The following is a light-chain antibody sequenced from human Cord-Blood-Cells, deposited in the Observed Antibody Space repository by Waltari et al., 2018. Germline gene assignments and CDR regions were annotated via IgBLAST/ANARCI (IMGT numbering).Light chain of an antibody. CDR1: TSNIGPGYD. CDR3: QSYDSSLSGSV. V-gene: IGLV1-40*01. J-gene: IGLJ3*02. Sequence: QSVLTQPPSVPRAPWPRVTISCTGSTSNIGPGYDVHCNQQLPGTAPKLLIYGNSKPPAGVPGRFSGSKSGTSASLAITGLHAEDEADYCCQSYDSSLSGSVFGGGTKLTVL. CDR2: GNS.